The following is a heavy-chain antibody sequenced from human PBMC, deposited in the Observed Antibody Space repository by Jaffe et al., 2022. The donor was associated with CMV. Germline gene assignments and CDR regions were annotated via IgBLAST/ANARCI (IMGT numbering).Heavy chain of an antibody. V-gene: IGHV1-69*09. Sequence: QVQLVQSGAEVKKPGSSVKVSCKASGGTFSSYAISWVRQAPGQGLEWMGRIIPILGIANYAQKFQGRVTITADKSTSTAYMELSSLRSEDTAVYYCARELRIAAAAYNWFDPWGQGTLVTVSS. CDR2: IIPILGIA. J-gene: IGHJ5*02. D-gene: IGHD6-13*01. CDR1: GGTFSSYA. CDR3: ARELRIAAAAYNWFDP.